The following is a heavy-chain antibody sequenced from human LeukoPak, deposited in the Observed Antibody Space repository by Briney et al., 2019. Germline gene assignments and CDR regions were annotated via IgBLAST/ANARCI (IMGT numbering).Heavy chain of an antibody. CDR3: ALAGIFDSSGYYSIAFDI. V-gene: IGHV2-5*01. D-gene: IGHD3-22*01. CDR1: GFSLSTSGVA. CDR2: IYWNDDE. Sequence: SGPTLVKPTQTLTVTCSFSGFSLSTSGVAVGWIRQPPGKALEWLALIYWNDDELYSPSLKNRLTITKDTSKNQVVLTMTNMDPADTATYYGALAGIFDSSGYYSIAFDIWGQGTMVTVSS. J-gene: IGHJ3*02.